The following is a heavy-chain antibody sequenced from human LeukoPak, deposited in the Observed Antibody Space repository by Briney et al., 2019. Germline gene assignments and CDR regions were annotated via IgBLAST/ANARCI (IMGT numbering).Heavy chain of an antibody. V-gene: IGHV4-59*01. CDR2: IYYSGST. D-gene: IGHD3-3*01. CDR3: ARDRADFWSGYYSAWFAP. Sequence: PSETLSLTCTVSGGSISIYYWSWIRQPPVKGLEWIGYIYYSGSTNYNPSLKSRVTISVDTSKNKFSLKLSSVTAADTAVYYCARDRADFWSGYYSAWFAPWGQGSLVTVSS. J-gene: IGHJ5*02. CDR1: GGSISIYY.